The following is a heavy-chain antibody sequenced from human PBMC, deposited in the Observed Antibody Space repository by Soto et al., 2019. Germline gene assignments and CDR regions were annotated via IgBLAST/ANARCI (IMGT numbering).Heavy chain of an antibody. V-gene: IGHV3-64*01. D-gene: IGHD6-13*01. CDR3: ARRVSGSRWPNVYMDV. J-gene: IGHJ6*03. CDR1: GFTFSNYE. CDR2: ISNNGSHT. Sequence: EAQLVESGGGLVQPGWSLRLSCEASGFTFSNYEMHWVRQAPGKGLEYVSGISNNGSHTDYAKSVKGRFTISRDNSENTLYLQMGRLRAEDMALYYCARRVSGSRWPNVYMDVWGKGTTVTVSS.